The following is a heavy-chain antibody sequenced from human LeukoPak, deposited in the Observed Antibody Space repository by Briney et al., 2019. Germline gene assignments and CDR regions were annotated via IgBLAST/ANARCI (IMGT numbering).Heavy chain of an antibody. J-gene: IGHJ3*02. CDR3: ARDQGRFLGRGAFDI. V-gene: IGHV3-21*01. D-gene: IGHD3-3*01. CDR1: GFTFSSYE. Sequence: GGSLRLSCAASGFTFSSYEMNWVRQAPGKGLEWVSSISSSSSYIYYADSVKGRFTISRDNAKNSLYLQMNSLRAEDTAVYYCARDQGRFLGRGAFDIWGQGTMVTVSS. CDR2: ISSSSSYI.